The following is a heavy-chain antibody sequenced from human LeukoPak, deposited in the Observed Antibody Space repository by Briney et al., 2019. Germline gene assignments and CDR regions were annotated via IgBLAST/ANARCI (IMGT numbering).Heavy chain of an antibody. Sequence: ASVKVSCKASGYTFTGYYMHWVRQPPGQGLEWMGWINPNSGGTNYAQKFQGRVTMTRDTSISTAYMELSRLRSDDTAVYYCARDRDTAMAHFAYWGQGTLVTVSS. CDR3: ARDRDTAMAHFAY. D-gene: IGHD5-18*01. CDR1: GYTFTGYY. J-gene: IGHJ4*02. V-gene: IGHV1-2*02. CDR2: INPNSGGT.